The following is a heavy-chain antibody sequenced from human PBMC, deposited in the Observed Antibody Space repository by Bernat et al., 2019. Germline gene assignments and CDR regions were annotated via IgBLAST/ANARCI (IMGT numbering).Heavy chain of an antibody. CDR2: SSESGDRT. V-gene: IGHV3-23*01. J-gene: IGHJ4*02. D-gene: IGHD2-15*01. Sequence: EVRLLESGGGLVQPGGSLRLSCAASGFTFSSHAMNWVRQGPGKGLEWVSRSSESGDRTDYADSVEGRFTISRYNSKNTLYLKMNSLRAEDTAVYYCAKEECSGGACYATDYWGQGTLVTVSS. CDR3: AKEECSGGACYATDY. CDR1: GFTFSSHA.